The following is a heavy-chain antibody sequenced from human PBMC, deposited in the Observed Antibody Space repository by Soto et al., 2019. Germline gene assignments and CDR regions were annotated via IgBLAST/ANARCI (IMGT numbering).Heavy chain of an antibody. CDR1: GGSFSGYC. V-gene: IGHV4-34*01. CDR3: SRKFTTPDILVVVAATRKNDRVDP. J-gene: IGHJ5*02. Sequence: SETVSLTCAVSGGSFSGYCWSWLRQPPAKGLEWVGGLTHTGCTYYFPSLKSRVTISVDTSKNQFSLKLSSVPAADTAVSYCSRKFTTPDILVVVAATRKNDRVDPRGRGTLVTV. CDR2: LTHTGCT. D-gene: IGHD2-15*01.